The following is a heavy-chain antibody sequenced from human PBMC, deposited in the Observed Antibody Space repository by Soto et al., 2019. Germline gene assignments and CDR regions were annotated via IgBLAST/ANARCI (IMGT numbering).Heavy chain of an antibody. Sequence: QVQLVQSGAEVKKPGSSVKVSCRASGGTFSSYTISWVRQAPGQGLEWMGRIIPILGIPHYAQKFQGRVTISADIPTSTAYMELSSRRSEDTAVYYGAGGDEILTGSDYWGQGTLVTVSS. CDR3: AGGDEILTGSDY. CDR1: GGTFSSYT. V-gene: IGHV1-69*02. J-gene: IGHJ4*02. D-gene: IGHD3-9*01. CDR2: IIPILGIP.